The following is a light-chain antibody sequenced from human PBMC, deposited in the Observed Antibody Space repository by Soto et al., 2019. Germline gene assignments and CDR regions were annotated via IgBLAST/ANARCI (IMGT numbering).Light chain of an antibody. V-gene: IGLV1-51*02. CDR3: GTWDSSLSTWV. Sequence: QSVLTQPPSVSAAPGQKVTVSCSGSSSNIGKNYVSWYQQLPGTAPKLLIYENNKRPSGIPDRFSGCKSGTSATLGITGLQAGDDADYYCGTWDSSLSTWVFGGGTKVTVL. CDR1: SSNIGKNY. J-gene: IGLJ3*02. CDR2: ENN.